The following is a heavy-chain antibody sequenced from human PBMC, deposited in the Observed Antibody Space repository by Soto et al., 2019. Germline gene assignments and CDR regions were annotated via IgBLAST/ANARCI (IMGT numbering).Heavy chain of an antibody. Sequence: QVQLQESGPGLVKPSQTLSLTCTVSGVSISSGGYYWSWIRQHPGKGLEWIGYIYYTGSTYYNPSLKSRVTMSLDTSKNHFSLKLSSVTVADTAVYYCARGSQLERDAFDIWGQGTMVTVSS. CDR3: ARGSQLERDAFDI. CDR2: IYYTGST. V-gene: IGHV4-31*03. J-gene: IGHJ3*02. D-gene: IGHD1-1*01. CDR1: GVSISSGGYY.